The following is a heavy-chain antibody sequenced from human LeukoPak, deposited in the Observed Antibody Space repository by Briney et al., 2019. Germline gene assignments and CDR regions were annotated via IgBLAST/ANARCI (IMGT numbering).Heavy chain of an antibody. V-gene: IGHV3-48*03. Sequence: GGSLRLSCAASGFTFSSYEMNWVGQAPGKGLEWVSYISSSGSTIYYADSVKGRFTISRDNAKNSLYLQMNSLRAEDTAVYYCARLGSGWSTGGDAFDIWGQGTMVTVSS. CDR3: ARLGSGWSTGGDAFDI. CDR2: ISSSGSTI. CDR1: GFTFSSYE. D-gene: IGHD6-19*01. J-gene: IGHJ3*02.